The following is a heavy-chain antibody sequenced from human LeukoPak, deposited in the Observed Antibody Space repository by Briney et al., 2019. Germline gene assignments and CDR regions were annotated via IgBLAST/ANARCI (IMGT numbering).Heavy chain of an antibody. CDR1: GGSISSSSYY. D-gene: IGHD2-8*01. J-gene: IGHJ4*02. CDR3: ASPGGYCTNGVCQGVYFDY. Sequence: SETLSLTCTVSGGSISSSSYYWGWIRQPPGKGLEWIGSIYYSGSTYYNPSLKSRVTISVDTSKNQFSLKLSSVTAADTAVYYCASPGGYCTNGVCQGVYFDYWGQGTLVTVSS. CDR2: IYYSGST. V-gene: IGHV4-39*01.